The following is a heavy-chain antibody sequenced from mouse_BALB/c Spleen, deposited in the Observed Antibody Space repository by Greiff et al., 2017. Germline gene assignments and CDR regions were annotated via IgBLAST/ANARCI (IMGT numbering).Heavy chain of an antibody. CDR2: INPSSGYT. CDR3: ARGGYYPYWYFDV. J-gene: IGHJ1*01. D-gene: IGHD2-3*01. Sequence: QVQLKESGAELARPGASVKMSCKASGYTFTSYTMHWVKQRPGQGLEWIGYINPSSGYTNYNQKFKDKATLTADKSSSTAYMQLSSLTSEDSAVYYCARGGYYPYWYFDVWGAGTTVTVSS. V-gene: IGHV1-4*01. CDR1: GYTFTSYT.